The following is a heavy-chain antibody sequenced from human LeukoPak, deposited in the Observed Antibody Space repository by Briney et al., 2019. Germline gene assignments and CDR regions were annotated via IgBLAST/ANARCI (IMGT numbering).Heavy chain of an antibody. D-gene: IGHD3-22*01. CDR2: IYYSGST. CDR3: ARVPYYYDSSGYYYAAHFDY. CDR1: GGSISSYY. V-gene: IGHV4-59*01. Sequence: SETLSLTCTVSGGSISSYYWSWIRQPPGKGLEWIGYIYYSGSTNYNPSLKSRVTMSVDTSKNQFSLKLSSVTAADTAVYYCARVPYYYDSSGYYYAAHFDYWGQGTLVAVSS. J-gene: IGHJ4*02.